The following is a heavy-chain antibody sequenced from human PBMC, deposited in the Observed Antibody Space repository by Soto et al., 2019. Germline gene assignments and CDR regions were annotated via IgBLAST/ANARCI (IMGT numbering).Heavy chain of an antibody. V-gene: IGHV3-30*01. D-gene: IGHD6-19*01. CDR1: RFTFSSYT. J-gene: IGHJ6*02. Sequence: GGSLRLSCAASRFTFSSYTFHWVRQAPGKGLQWVAAISYDVSNKDYADSVKGRFTISRDNSKNTLYLQMNSLRTEDTAVYYCVRGVAGILSYRYYGIDVRARRTTVTGSS. CDR2: ISYDVSNK. CDR3: VRGVAGILSYRYYGIDV.